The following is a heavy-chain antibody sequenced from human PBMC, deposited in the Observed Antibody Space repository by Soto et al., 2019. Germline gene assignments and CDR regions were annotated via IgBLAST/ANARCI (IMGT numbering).Heavy chain of an antibody. Sequence: LGESLKISCKGSGYSFTSYWIGWVRQMPGKGLEWMGIIYPGDSDTRYSPSFQGQVTISADKSISTAYLQWSSLKASDIAMYYCARLGSGWTDAFDIWGQGTMVTVSS. CDR1: GYSFTSYW. J-gene: IGHJ3*02. CDR3: ARLGSGWTDAFDI. D-gene: IGHD6-19*01. CDR2: IYPGDSDT. V-gene: IGHV5-51*01.